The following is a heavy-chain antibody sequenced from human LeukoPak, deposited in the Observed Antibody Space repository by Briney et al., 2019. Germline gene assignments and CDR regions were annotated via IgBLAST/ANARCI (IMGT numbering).Heavy chain of an antibody. CDR2: ISYDGSNK. D-gene: IGHD5-18*01. CDR3: AREPRGYSYGYGYYGMDV. CDR1: GFTFSSYA. V-gene: IGHV3-30-3*01. Sequence: GRSLRLSCAASGFTFSSYAMHWVRQAPGEGLEWVAVISYDGSNKYYADSVKGRFTISRDNSKNTLYLQMNSLRAEDTAVYYCAREPRGYSYGYGYYGMDVWGQGTTVTVSS. J-gene: IGHJ6*02.